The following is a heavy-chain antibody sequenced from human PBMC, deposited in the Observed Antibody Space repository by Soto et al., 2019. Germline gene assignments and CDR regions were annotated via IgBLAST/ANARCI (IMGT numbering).Heavy chain of an antibody. V-gene: IGHV3-30*18. CDR1: GFTFSSYG. Sequence: QVQLVESGGGVVQPGRSLRLSCAASGFTFSSYGMHWVRQAPGKGLEWVAVISYDGSNKYYADSVKGRFTISRDNSKNTLYLQMNSLRAEDTAVYYCAKDPAGIWGQGTLVTVSS. CDR2: ISYDGSNK. J-gene: IGHJ4*02. CDR3: AKDPAGI.